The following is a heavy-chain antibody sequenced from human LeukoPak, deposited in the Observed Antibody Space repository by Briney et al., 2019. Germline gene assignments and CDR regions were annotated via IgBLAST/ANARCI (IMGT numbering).Heavy chain of an antibody. J-gene: IGHJ1*01. D-gene: IGHD2-2*01. V-gene: IGHV4-34*01. CDR1: GGSFSGYY. Sequence: PSETLSLTCAVYGGSFSGYYWSWIRQPPGKGLEWIGEINHSGSTNYNPSLKSRVTISVDTSKNQFSLKLSSVTAADTAVYYCARGFRYCSSTSCPQIPRFQHWGQGTLVTVSS. CDR3: ARGFRYCSSTSCPQIPRFQH. CDR2: INHSGST.